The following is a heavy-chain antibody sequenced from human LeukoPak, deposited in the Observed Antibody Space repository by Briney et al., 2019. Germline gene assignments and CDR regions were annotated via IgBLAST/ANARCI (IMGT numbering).Heavy chain of an antibody. CDR1: GFTFSSYA. J-gene: IGHJ4*02. CDR2: ISGSGGSA. D-gene: IGHD6-13*01. V-gene: IGHV3-23*01. Sequence: GGSLRLSCAASGFTFSSYAMSWVRQAPEKGLEGVSIISGSGGSAYYADSVKGRFTISRDNSKNTLFLQMNSLRAEDTALYYCAKPPGVSVAVADTGIFDYWGQGTLVTVSS. CDR3: AKPPGVSVAVADTGIFDY.